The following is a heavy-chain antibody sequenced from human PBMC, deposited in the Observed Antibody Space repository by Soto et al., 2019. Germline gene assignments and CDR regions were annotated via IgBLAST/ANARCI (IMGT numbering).Heavy chain of an antibody. J-gene: IGHJ6*02. V-gene: IGHV1-69*01. CDR2: IIPIFGTA. D-gene: IGHD2-2*01. CDR3: ASGEIVVVPAATYYYGMDV. CDR1: GGTFSSYA. Sequence: QVQLVQSGAEVKKPGSSVKVSCKASGGTFSSYAISWVRQAPGQGLEWMGGIIPIFGTANYAQKFQGRVTITADESTSTAYMELRSLRSEDTAVYYCASGEIVVVPAATYYYGMDVWGQGTTVTVSS.